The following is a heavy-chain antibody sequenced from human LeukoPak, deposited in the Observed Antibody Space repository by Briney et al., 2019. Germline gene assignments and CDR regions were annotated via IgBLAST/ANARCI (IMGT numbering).Heavy chain of an antibody. CDR2: IYYSGST. D-gene: IGHD6-19*01. J-gene: IGHJ4*02. Sequence: SETLSLTCTVSGGSISSYFWSWIRQPPGKGLEWIGYIYYSGSTNYNPPLKSRVTMSVDTSKNQFSLKLSSVTAADTAVYYCARIDRAVAGTIDYWGQGTLVTVSS. CDR1: GGSISSYF. V-gene: IGHV4-59*08. CDR3: ARIDRAVAGTIDY.